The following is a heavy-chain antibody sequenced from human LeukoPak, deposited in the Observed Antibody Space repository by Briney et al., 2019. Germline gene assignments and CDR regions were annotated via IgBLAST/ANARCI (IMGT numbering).Heavy chain of an antibody. V-gene: IGHV1-8*01. Sequence: ASVKVSCKASGYTFTNYDINWVRQATGQGLEGMGWMNPNSGNTGYAQKFQGRVTMTRNTSISTAYMELSSLRSEDTAVYYCATVAVSSELEMVFDIWGQGTMVTVSS. J-gene: IGHJ3*02. CDR3: ATVAVSSELEMVFDI. CDR1: GYTFTNYD. CDR2: MNPNSGNT. D-gene: IGHD5-24*01.